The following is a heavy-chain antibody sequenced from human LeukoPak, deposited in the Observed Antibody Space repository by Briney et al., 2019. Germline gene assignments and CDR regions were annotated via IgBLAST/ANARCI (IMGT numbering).Heavy chain of an antibody. CDR1: GYSISSGYY. J-gene: IGHJ4*02. D-gene: IGHD1-26*01. Sequence: SETLSLTCAVSGYSISSGYYWGWIRQPPGKGLEWIGSIYHSGSTYYNPSLKSRVTISVDTSKNQSSLKLSSVTAADTAVYYCARRWDGKTFDYWGQGTLVTVSS. CDR2: IYHSGST. CDR3: ARRWDGKTFDY. V-gene: IGHV4-38-2*01.